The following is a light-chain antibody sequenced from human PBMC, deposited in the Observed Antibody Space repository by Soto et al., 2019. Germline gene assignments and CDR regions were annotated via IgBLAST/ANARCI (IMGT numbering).Light chain of an antibody. V-gene: IGLV2-14*01. CDR3: SSYTSSSALV. CDR2: ASS. CDR1: SSDVGGYNY. Sequence: QSALTQPASVSGSPGQSITISCTGTSSDVGGYNYVSWYQHHPGKAPRLMIYASSNRPSGVSHRFSGSRSGNTAPLTISGLQAEDEADYYCSSYTSSSALVFGTGTKLTVL. J-gene: IGLJ1*01.